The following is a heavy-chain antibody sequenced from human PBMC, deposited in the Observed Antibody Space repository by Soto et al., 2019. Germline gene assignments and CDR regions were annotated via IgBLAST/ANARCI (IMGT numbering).Heavy chain of an antibody. J-gene: IGHJ5*02. CDR2: IYYSGIT. D-gene: IGHD6-19*01. V-gene: IGHV4-39*01. CDR1: GGSINSSSYF. CDR3: ARHYSSGSSNWFDP. Sequence: PSETLSLTCSVSGGSINSSSYFWGWVRQPPGKGLEWIGSIYYSGITYYNPSLRSRVTISVDTSKNQFSLKLSSVTAADTAVFYCARHYSSGSSNWFDPWGQGTLVTVSS.